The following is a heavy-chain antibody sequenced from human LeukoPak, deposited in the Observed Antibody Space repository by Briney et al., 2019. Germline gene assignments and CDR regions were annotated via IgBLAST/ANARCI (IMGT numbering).Heavy chain of an antibody. V-gene: IGHV3-30-3*01. Sequence: PGGSLRLSCAASGFTFSSYAMHWVRQAPGKGLEWVALISSDGSDEKYADSVKGRFTMSRDNSMNTLYLQMHSLRVEDTAVYYCARDYPADHWGQGTLVTVSS. CDR1: GFTFSSYA. J-gene: IGHJ4*02. CDR3: ARDYPADH. CDR2: ISSDGSDE.